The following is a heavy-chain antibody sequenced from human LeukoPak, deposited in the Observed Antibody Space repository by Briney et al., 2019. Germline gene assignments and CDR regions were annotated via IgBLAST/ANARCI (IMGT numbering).Heavy chain of an antibody. CDR3: TRDGGLRYFDWLLYHY. D-gene: IGHD3-9*01. CDR2: IRSKAYGGTT. V-gene: IGHV3-49*04. CDR1: GFTFGDYA. J-gene: IGHJ4*02. Sequence: GGSLRLSCTASGFTFGDYAMSWVRQAPGKGLEWVGFIRSKAYGGTTEYAASVKGRFTISRDDSKSIAYLQMNSLKTEDTAVYYCTRDGGLRYFDWLLYHYRGQGTLVTVSS.